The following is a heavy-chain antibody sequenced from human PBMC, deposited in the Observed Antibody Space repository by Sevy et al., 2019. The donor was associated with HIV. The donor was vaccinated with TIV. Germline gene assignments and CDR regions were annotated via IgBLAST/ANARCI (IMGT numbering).Heavy chain of an antibody. J-gene: IGHJ4*02. CDR3: AKDLRTRYSAYTWAYYFDF. D-gene: IGHD5-12*01. Sequence: GGSLRLSCEASGFGFSGHGMHWVRQAPGRGLEWLAVIWSDGSNKYYADSVQGRFTISRDNSKNTLYLQMNSLRVEDTAVYYCAKDLRTRYSAYTWAYYFDFWGQGTLVTVSS. V-gene: IGHV3-33*06. CDR2: IWSDGSNK. CDR1: GFGFSGHG.